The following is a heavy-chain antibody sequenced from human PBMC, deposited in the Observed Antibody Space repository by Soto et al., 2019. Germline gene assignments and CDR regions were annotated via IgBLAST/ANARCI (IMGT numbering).Heavy chain of an antibody. CDR1: GYTFTKYG. CDR3: ARADGYSSSWDF. D-gene: IGHD6-13*01. Sequence: ASVKVSCKTSGYTFTKYGISWVRQAPGQGLEWMGIINPSGGSTSYAQKFQGRVTMTRDTSTSTVYMELSSLRSEDTAVYYCARADGYSSSWDFWGQGTLVTVSS. CDR2: INPSGGST. J-gene: IGHJ4*02. V-gene: IGHV1-46*01.